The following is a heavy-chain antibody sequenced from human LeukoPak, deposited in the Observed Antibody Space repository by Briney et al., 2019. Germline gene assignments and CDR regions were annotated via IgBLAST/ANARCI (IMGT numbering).Heavy chain of an antibody. CDR3: ARHSSGYYHYDY. CDR2: INSDGRST. V-gene: IGHV3-74*01. D-gene: IGHD3-22*01. J-gene: IGHJ4*02. Sequence: GGSLRLSCAASGFTFSSYWMHWVRQAPGKGQVWVSRINSDGRSTSYADSVKGRFTISRDNSKNTLHLQMNSLRAEDTAVYYCARHSSGYYHYDYWGPGTPVTVAS. CDR1: GFTFSSYW.